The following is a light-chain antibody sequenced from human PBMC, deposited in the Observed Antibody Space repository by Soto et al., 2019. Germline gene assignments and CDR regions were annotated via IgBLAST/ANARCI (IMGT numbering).Light chain of an antibody. Sequence: DIVLTQSPATLSLSTGERATLSCRTSQSVSSYLAWYQQKPGQAPRLLIYDASNRATGIPARFSGSVSGTDFTLTISSLEPEDFAVYYCQQRSNWPPSITFGQGTRLEMK. V-gene: IGKV3-11*01. CDR3: QQRSNWPPSIT. CDR1: QSVSSY. J-gene: IGKJ5*01. CDR2: DAS.